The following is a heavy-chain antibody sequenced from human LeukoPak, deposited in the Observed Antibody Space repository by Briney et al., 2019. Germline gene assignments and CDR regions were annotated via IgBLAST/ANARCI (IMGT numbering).Heavy chain of an antibody. CDR2: ISSSSSYI. CDR1: GFTFSSYS. CDR3: AREVMGLAGDAFDI. D-gene: IGHD3-16*01. Sequence: GRTLRLSCAASGFTFSSYSMNWVRQAPGKGLEWVSSISSSSSYIYYADSVKGRFTISRDNAKNSLYLQMNSLRAEDTAVYYCAREVMGLAGDAFDIWGQGTMVTVSS. J-gene: IGHJ3*02. V-gene: IGHV3-21*01.